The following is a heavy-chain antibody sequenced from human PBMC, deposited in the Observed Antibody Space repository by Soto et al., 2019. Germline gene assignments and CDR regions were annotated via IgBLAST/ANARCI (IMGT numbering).Heavy chain of an antibody. Sequence: GGSLRLSCAVSGFTFNDYYMSWIRQAPGKGLEWISYISGGGSTTYHADSVRGRFTISRDNAKNSLFPQMNSLRAEDTAVYYCAREVRTSGWFRRLDSWGQGILVTVSS. CDR1: GFTFNDYY. CDR3: AREVRTSGWFRRLDS. V-gene: IGHV3-11*01. D-gene: IGHD6-19*01. CDR2: ISGGGSTT. J-gene: IGHJ4*02.